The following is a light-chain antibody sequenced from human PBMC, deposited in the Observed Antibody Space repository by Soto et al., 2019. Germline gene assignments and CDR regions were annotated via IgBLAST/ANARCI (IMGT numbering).Light chain of an antibody. CDR2: EVS. V-gene: IGLV2-14*01. CDR3: SSYTISSTVI. Sequence: QSVLTQPASVSGSLGQSITISCTGTSSDVGGYNYVSWYQQHPGKVPKLMIYEVSDRPSGVSNRFSGSKSGNTASLTISGLQAEDEADYYCSSYTISSTVIFGGGTQLTVL. CDR1: SSDVGGYNY. J-gene: IGLJ2*01.